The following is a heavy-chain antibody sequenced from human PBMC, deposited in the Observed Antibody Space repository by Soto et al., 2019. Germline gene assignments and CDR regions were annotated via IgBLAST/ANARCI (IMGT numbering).Heavy chain of an antibody. CDR1: GYRFTGYW. CDR2: IYPGDSDT. V-gene: IGHV5-51*01. J-gene: IGHJ4*02. CDR3: ARPAVAETYFDY. Sequence: GEALTLSCDGSGYRFTGYWIGWVRPMPGKGLEWMGIIYPGDSDTRYSPSFQGQVTISADKSISTAYLQWSSLKASDTAMYYCARPAVAETYFDYLGQGTLVTGSS. D-gene: IGHD6-19*01.